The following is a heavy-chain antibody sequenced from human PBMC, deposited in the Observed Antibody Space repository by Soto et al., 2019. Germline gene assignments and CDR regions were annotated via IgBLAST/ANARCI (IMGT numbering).Heavy chain of an antibody. CDR3: ARSFCADGKSCNWFAP. V-gene: IGHV4-59*01. D-gene: IGHD1-1*01. J-gene: IGHJ5*02. CDR1: HGSISDYY. CDR2: ISYTGRT. Sequence: SETLSLTCTVSHGSISDYYWTWIRQPPGKGLEWIGYISYTGRTNYNPSLKSRVTVSLDTSKNQFSLNLNSVSAADTAMFYCARSFCADGKSCNWFAPWGQGTLVTVSS.